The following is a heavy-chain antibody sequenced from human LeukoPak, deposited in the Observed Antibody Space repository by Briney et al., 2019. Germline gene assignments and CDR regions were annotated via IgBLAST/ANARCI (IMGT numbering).Heavy chain of an antibody. CDR1: GFTFSSYI. CDR2: ISSSSSYI. Sequence: GGSLRLSCAASGFTFSSYIMNWVRQAPGKGLEWVSSISSSSSYIYYADSVKGRFTISRDNAKNSLYLQMNSLRAEDTAVYYCARVKITMVRGVTSPYYYYGMDVWGQGTTVTVSS. V-gene: IGHV3-21*01. CDR3: ARVKITMVRGVTSPYYYYGMDV. D-gene: IGHD3-10*01. J-gene: IGHJ6*02.